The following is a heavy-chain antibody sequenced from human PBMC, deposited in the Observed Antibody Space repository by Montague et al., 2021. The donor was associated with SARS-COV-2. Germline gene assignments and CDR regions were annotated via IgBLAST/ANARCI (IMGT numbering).Heavy chain of an antibody. Sequence: SETLSLTCTVSGGSISSYYWSWIRQPPGKGLEWIGYIYYSGSTNYNPSLKSRVTISVDTSKNQSSLKLSSVTAADTAVYYCARQSGGLGGIGVAGAFDYWGQGTMVTVSS. D-gene: IGHD6-19*01. V-gene: IGHV4-59*08. CDR1: GGSISSYY. J-gene: IGHJ4*01. CDR3: ARQSGGLGGIGVAGAFDY. CDR2: IYYSGST.